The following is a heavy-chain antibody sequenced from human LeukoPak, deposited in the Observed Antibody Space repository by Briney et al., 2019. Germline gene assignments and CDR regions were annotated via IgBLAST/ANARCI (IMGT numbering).Heavy chain of an antibody. D-gene: IGHD6-13*01. CDR1: GFTFSSYA. V-gene: IGHV3-23*01. Sequence: GGSLRLSCAASGFTFSSYAMSWVRQAPGKGLEWVSAISGSGGSTYYADSVKGRFTISRDNSKNTLYLQMNSLRAEDTAVYYCAKENTASSSWYAASFDYWGQGTLVTVSS. J-gene: IGHJ4*02. CDR2: ISGSGGST. CDR3: AKENTASSSWYAASFDY.